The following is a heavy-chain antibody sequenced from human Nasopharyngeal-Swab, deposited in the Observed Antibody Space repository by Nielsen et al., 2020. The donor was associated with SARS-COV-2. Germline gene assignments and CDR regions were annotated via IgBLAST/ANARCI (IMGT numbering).Heavy chain of an antibody. D-gene: IGHD2-15*01. CDR3: AREGNCSGGSCYSYFDY. Sequence: RQAPGKGLEWIGYIYYSGSTYYNPSLKSRVTISVDTSKNQFSLKLSPVTAADTAVYYCAREGNCSGGSCYSYFDYWGQGTLVTVSS. J-gene: IGHJ4*02. CDR2: IYYSGST. V-gene: IGHV4-30-4*01.